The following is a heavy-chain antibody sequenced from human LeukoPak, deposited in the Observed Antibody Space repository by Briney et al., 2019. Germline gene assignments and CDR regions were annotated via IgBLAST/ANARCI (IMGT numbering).Heavy chain of an antibody. D-gene: IGHD3/OR15-3a*01. V-gene: IGHV1-2*02. CDR1: GYTFTGKF. CDR2: IDPNSGGT. Sequence: GPSVKVSCKASGYTFTGKFIHWVRQAPGQGLEWMGWIDPNSGGTDYAQKSRGRVTMTRDTSTSTAYMDLSSLISDDTAVYYCARDREGLAYFDYWGQGTLVTVSS. J-gene: IGHJ4*02. CDR3: ARDREGLAYFDY.